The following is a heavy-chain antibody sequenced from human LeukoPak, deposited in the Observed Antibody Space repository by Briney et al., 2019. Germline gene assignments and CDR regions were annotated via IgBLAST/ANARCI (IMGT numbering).Heavy chain of an antibody. CDR3: ALWELPEGYYYYYGMDV. J-gene: IGHJ6*02. Sequence: ASVKVSCKASGYTFTIYDINWVRQAPGQGLEWVAWMNPNSGGTVYAQKLQGRVTMTTDTSTSTAYMELRSLRSDDTAVYYCALWELPEGYYYYYGMDVWGQGTTVTVSS. CDR2: MNPNSGGT. D-gene: IGHD1-26*01. V-gene: IGHV1-8*01. CDR1: GYTFTIYD.